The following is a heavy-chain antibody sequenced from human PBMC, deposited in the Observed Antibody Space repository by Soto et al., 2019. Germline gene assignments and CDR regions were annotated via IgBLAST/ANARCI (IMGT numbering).Heavy chain of an antibody. CDR2: IYYSGST. Sequence: SETLSLTCTVSGGSISSYYWSWIRQPPGKGLEWIGYIYYSGSTNYNPSLKSRVTISVDTSKNQFSLKLSSVTAADTAVYYCARTSSGLLRGSFDYWVPGTLVT. CDR1: GGSISSYY. D-gene: IGHD6-19*01. V-gene: IGHV4-59*01. CDR3: ARTSSGLLRGSFDY. J-gene: IGHJ4*02.